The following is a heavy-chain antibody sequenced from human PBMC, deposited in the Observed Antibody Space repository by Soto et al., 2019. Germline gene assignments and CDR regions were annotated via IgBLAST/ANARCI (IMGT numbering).Heavy chain of an antibody. J-gene: IGHJ4*02. V-gene: IGHV1-3*01. CDR3: ARSIVVVTGADY. Sequence: QVQLVQSGAEVKKPGASVKVSCKASGYTFTSYAMHWVRQAPGQRLEWMGWINAGNGNTKYSQKFQVRATITRDTSANTAYMELSSLRSEDTAVYCCARSIVVVTGADYWGQGALVTVSS. CDR2: INAGNGNT. CDR1: GYTFTSYA. D-gene: IGHD2-21*02.